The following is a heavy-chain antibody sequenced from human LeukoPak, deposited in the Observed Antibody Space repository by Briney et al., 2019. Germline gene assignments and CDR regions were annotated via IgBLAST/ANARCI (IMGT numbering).Heavy chain of an antibody. CDR2: IYSSGTT. J-gene: IGHJ4*02. CDR1: GGSISSCY. V-gene: IGHV4-4*07. Sequence: SETLSLTCTVSGGSISSCYWHWIRQPAGKGLEWIGHIYSSGTTNYSPSLKSRVTISVDKSKNHFSLKLSSVTAADTAVYYCARESAYDSSLDYWGQGTLVTVSS. D-gene: IGHD5-12*01. CDR3: ARESAYDSSLDY.